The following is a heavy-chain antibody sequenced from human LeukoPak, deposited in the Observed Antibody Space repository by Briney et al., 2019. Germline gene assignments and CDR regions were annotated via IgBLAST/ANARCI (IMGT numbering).Heavy chain of an antibody. Sequence: GGSLRLSCAASGFTFSSYAMGWVRQAPGKGLEWVSAISGSGGSTHYADSVKGRFTISRDNSKNTLYLQMNSLRAEDTAVYYCARDQDAEGLLWFGELLKSPRRIFSMDVWGQGTTVTVSS. CDR3: ARDQDAEGLLWFGELLKSPRRIFSMDV. V-gene: IGHV3-23*01. J-gene: IGHJ6*02. CDR2: ISGSGGST. D-gene: IGHD3-10*01. CDR1: GFTFSSYA.